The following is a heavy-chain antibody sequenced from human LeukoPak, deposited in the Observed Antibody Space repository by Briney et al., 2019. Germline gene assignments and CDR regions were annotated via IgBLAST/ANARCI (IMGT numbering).Heavy chain of an antibody. CDR1: GFTFSSYS. CDR3: VRDGDAYNFDF. D-gene: IGHD5-24*01. J-gene: IGHJ4*02. V-gene: IGHV3-21*01. CDR2: ISSSSSYI. Sequence: PGGSLRLSCAASGFTFSSYSMNWVRQAPGKGLEWVSSISSSSSYIYYADSLKGRFTISRDNARNTLSLHMISLRAEDTAVYFCVRDGDAYNFDFWGQGVLVTVSS.